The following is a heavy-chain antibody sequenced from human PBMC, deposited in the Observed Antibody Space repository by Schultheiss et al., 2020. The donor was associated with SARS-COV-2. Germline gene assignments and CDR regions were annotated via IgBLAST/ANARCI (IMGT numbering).Heavy chain of an antibody. D-gene: IGHD1-26*01. CDR1: GYSFTSYW. CDR3: ARVRTTTGIV. J-gene: IGHJ4*02. V-gene: IGHV5-51*01. CDR2: IYPGDSDT. Sequence: GGSLRLSCKGSGYSFTSYWIGWVRQMPGKGLEWMGIIYPGDSDTRYSPSFQGQVTISADKSISTAYLQWSSLKASDTAMYYCARVRTTTGIVWGQGTLVTVSS.